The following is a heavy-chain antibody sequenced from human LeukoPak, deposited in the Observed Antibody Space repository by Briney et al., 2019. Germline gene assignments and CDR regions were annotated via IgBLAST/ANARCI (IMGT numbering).Heavy chain of an antibody. CDR3: AKEGRIAAGTGDYFDY. D-gene: IGHD6-13*01. CDR1: GFTFSSYA. V-gene: IGHV3-23*01. Sequence: PGGSLRLSCAASGFTFSSYAMGWVRQAPGKGLEGVSGISANGDATKYADSVKGRFTISRDNSKNTVFLQMNSLRADDTAVYYCAKEGRIAAGTGDYFDYWGQGTLVTVSS. J-gene: IGHJ4*02. CDR2: ISANGDAT.